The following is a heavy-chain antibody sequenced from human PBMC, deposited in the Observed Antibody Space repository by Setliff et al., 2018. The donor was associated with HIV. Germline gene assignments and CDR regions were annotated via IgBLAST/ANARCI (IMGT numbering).Heavy chain of an antibody. CDR2: IYYSGST. CDR3: ARIGSGWSVGWFDP. D-gene: IGHD6-13*01. Sequence: PSETLSLTCTVSGGSISSYYWSWIRQPPGKGLEWIGYIYYSGSTKYNPSLKSRVTISVDTSKNQFSLKLSSVTAADTAVYYCARIGSGWSVGWFDPWGQGTLVTVSS. CDR1: GGSISSYY. V-gene: IGHV4-59*08. J-gene: IGHJ5*02.